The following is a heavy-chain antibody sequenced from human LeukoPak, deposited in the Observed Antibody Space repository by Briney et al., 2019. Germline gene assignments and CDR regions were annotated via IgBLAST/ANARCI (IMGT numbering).Heavy chain of an antibody. CDR2: INWLGDTT. J-gene: IGHJ4*02. D-gene: IGHD2-2*01. CDR3: ARARGVPAARLGN. CDR1: GFRFDDYT. V-gene: IGHV3-43*01. Sequence: GGSLRLSCAASGFRFDDYTMHWVRQVPGKSLEWVSLINWLGDTTYYADSVKGRFTISRDNNKNSLYLQMNSLRTDDTALYYCARARGVPAARLGNWGQGTLVIVSS.